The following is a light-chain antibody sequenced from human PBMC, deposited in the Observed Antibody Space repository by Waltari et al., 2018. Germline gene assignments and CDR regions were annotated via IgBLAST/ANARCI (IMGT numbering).Light chain of an antibody. V-gene: IGKV3-20*01. CDR3: HQYGGTPPNT. CDR2: GAS. J-gene: IGKJ2*01. Sequence: EMVLTQSPGTLSLSPGERATLSCRASEFVNSRYWAWYQQKPGQAPNILIYGASSRAPGIPDRFTGAGSGTDFILTITRVEPADSAVYYCHQYGGTPPNTFGQGTRLEI. CDR1: EFVNSRY.